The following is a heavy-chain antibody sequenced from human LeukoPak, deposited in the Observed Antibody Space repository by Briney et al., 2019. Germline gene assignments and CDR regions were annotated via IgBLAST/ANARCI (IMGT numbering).Heavy chain of an antibody. CDR1: GGSISSYY. Sequence: SETLSLTCTVSGGSISSYYRSWIRQPPGKGLEWIGYIYYSGSTNYNPSLKSRVTISVDTSKNQFSLKLSSVTAADTAVYYCARDHPYCSSTSCHNYYYYYMDVWGKGTTVTVSS. V-gene: IGHV4-59*01. CDR3: ARDHPYCSSTSCHNYYYYYMDV. J-gene: IGHJ6*03. D-gene: IGHD2-2*02. CDR2: IYYSGST.